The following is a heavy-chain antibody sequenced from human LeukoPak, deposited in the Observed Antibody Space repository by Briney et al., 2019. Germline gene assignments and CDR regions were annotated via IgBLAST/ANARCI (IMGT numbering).Heavy chain of an antibody. CDR1: GFTFSSYG. CDR2: ISYDGSDE. CDR3: AKKDASGSYSSRLIDY. D-gene: IGHD1-26*01. Sequence: GGSLRLSCAASGFTFSSYGIHWVRQAPGKGLEWVALISYDGSDEFYADSVKGRFTISRDNSKSTLYLQMNSLRVEDTAVYYCAKKDASGSYSSRLIDYWGQGTLVTVSS. J-gene: IGHJ4*02. V-gene: IGHV3-30*18.